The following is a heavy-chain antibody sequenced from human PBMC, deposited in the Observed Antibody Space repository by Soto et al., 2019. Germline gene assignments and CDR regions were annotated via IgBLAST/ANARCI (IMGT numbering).Heavy chain of an antibody. V-gene: IGHV3-48*02. Sequence: GGSLRLSCAASGFTFSSYSMNWVRQAPGKGLEWVSYISSSSSTIYYADSVKGRFTISRDNAKNSLYLQMNSLRDEDTAVYYCARDRAGEDYDSSGYYGYWGQGTLVTVSS. J-gene: IGHJ4*02. CDR2: ISSSSSTI. D-gene: IGHD3-22*01. CDR1: GFTFSSYS. CDR3: ARDRAGEDYDSSGYYGY.